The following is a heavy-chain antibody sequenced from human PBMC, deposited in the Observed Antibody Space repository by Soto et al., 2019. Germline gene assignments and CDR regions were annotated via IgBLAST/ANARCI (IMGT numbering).Heavy chain of an antibody. CDR1: GFTFSSYS. J-gene: IGHJ4*02. D-gene: IGHD2-2*01. V-gene: IGHV3-21*01. Sequence: EVQLVESGGGLVKPGGSLRLSCAASGFTFSSYSMNWVRQAPGKGLEGVSSISSSSSYIYYADSVKGRFTISRDNAKNSQYLQMNSLGAEDTAVYYCARDLGYCSSTSCYAYYFDYWGQGTLVTVSS. CDR2: ISSSSSYI. CDR3: ARDLGYCSSTSCYAYYFDY.